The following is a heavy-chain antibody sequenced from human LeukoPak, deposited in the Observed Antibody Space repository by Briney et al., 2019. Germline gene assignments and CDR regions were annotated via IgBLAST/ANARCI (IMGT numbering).Heavy chain of an antibody. CDR1: GYTFTSYG. Sequence: AASVKVSCKGSGYTFTSYGISWVRQAPGQGLEWMGWISAYNGNTNYAQKLQGRVTMTTDTSTSTAYMELRSLRSDDTAVYYCARDGVLSCSSTSCPIDFDYWGQGTLVTVSS. D-gene: IGHD2-2*01. V-gene: IGHV1-18*01. CDR2: ISAYNGNT. CDR3: ARDGVLSCSSTSCPIDFDY. J-gene: IGHJ4*02.